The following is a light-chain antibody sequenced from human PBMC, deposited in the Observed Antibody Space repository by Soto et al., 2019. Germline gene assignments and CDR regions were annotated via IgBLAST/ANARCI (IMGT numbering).Light chain of an antibody. CDR1: SSDVGGYNY. Sequence: QSALTQPASVSGSPGQSITISCTGTSSDVGGYNYVSWYQQHPGKAPNLIIYEVSYRPSGVSNRFSGSTSGNTASLTISGLQAEDEADYYCSSYTSSSTLGVFGAGTKVTVL. CDR3: SSYTSSSTLGV. J-gene: IGLJ1*01. CDR2: EVS. V-gene: IGLV2-14*01.